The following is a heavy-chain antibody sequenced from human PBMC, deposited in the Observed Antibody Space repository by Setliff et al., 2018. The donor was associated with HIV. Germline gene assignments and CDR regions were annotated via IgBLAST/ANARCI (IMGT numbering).Heavy chain of an antibody. J-gene: IGHJ4*02. Sequence: SETLSLTCTVSGGSISSYYWSWIRQPPGKGLEWIGYINTSGTTNYNPSLKSRVTISVDTSKNQISLKLSSVTALYTAVYYCARRGSSSRSQEYYYDFWGQGTLVTVSS. CDR3: ARRGSSSRSQEYYYDF. V-gene: IGHV4-4*09. CDR2: INTSGTT. CDR1: GGSISSYY. D-gene: IGHD6-13*01.